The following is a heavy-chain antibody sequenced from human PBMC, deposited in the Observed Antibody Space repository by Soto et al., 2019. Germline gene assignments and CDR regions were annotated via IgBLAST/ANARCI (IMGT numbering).Heavy chain of an antibody. Sequence: SVNVSCKASVGTFSSYSFSWVRQAPGQGLEWMGGITPIFGTANYAQKFQGRVTITADKSTSTAYMELSSLRSEDTAVYYCARDAPGIAVAGAFNWFDPWGQGTLVTVSS. D-gene: IGHD6-19*01. V-gene: IGHV1-69*06. CDR2: ITPIFGTA. CDR3: ARDAPGIAVAGAFNWFDP. J-gene: IGHJ5*02. CDR1: VGTFSSYS.